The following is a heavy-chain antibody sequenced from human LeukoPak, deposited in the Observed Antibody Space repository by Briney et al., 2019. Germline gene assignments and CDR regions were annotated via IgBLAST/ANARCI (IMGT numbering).Heavy chain of an antibody. Sequence: GGSLRLSCAASGFTFSSYWMSWVRQAPGKWLEWVVNIKQDGSEKYYVDSVKGRFTISRDNAKNSLYLQMNSLRAEDTAVYYCARVMGYCSGGSCYCIDYWGQGTLVTVSS. V-gene: IGHV3-7*03. CDR1: GFTFSSYW. CDR3: ARVMGYCSGGSCYCIDY. CDR2: IKQDGSEK. J-gene: IGHJ4*02. D-gene: IGHD2-15*01.